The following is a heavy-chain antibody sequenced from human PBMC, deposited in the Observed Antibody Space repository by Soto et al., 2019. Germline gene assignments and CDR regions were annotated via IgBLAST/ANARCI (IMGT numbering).Heavy chain of an antibody. V-gene: IGHV3-30-3*01. CDR3: ARDHSSSSGTGYYYGMDV. J-gene: IGHJ6*02. CDR1: GFTFSSYA. CDR2: ISYDGSNK. Sequence: QVQLVESGGGVVQPGRSLRLSCAASGFTFSSYAMHWVRQAPGKGLEWVAVISYDGSNKYYADSVKGRFTISRDNSKNTLYLQMNSLRAEDTAVYYCARDHSSSSGTGYYYGMDVWGQGTTVTVSS. D-gene: IGHD6-6*01.